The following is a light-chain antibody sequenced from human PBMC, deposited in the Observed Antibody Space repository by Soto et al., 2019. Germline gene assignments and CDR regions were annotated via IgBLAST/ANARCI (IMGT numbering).Light chain of an antibody. V-gene: IGKV3-20*01. CDR2: GAS. J-gene: IGKJ2*01. CDR3: QQYGRSPPFT. CDR1: QTVSSRY. Sequence: NVLTQSPGNLSLSPGEKATHSCRASQTVSSRYLTLYQQKPCQAPRLLMYGASNRATGIPDRFSGSGSGTDFTLTISRLESEDFAVYFCQQYGRSPPFTFGQGTK.